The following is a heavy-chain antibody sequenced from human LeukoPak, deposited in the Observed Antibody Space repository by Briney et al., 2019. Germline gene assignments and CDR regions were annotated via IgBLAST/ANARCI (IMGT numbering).Heavy chain of an antibody. Sequence: ASVKVSCKVSGFILTELSIHWVRQAPGKGLEWMASFDRETDEALYAQTFQGRVTMTEDTSTDTAYMQLTSLRSEDTAVYYCVTDHYNNHGNFDSWGQGTLVIAAS. CDR3: VTDHYNNHGNFDS. V-gene: IGHV1-24*01. CDR2: FDRETDEA. CDR1: GFILTELS. D-gene: IGHD1-1*01. J-gene: IGHJ4*02.